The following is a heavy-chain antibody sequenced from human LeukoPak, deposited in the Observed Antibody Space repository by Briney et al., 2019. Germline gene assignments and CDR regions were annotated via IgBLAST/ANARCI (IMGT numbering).Heavy chain of an antibody. Sequence: PGGSLRLPCAASGFTFSDYWMGWVRQAPGKGLEWVANIKQDGSGKHDVDSVKGRITISRDNAKNSLYLRMNSLRAEDTAVYYCARVRLFGTSAFDIWGQGTMVTVSS. CDR3: ARVRLFGTSAFDI. CDR1: GFTFSDYW. V-gene: IGHV3-7*03. J-gene: IGHJ3*02. CDR2: IKQDGSGK. D-gene: IGHD3-16*01.